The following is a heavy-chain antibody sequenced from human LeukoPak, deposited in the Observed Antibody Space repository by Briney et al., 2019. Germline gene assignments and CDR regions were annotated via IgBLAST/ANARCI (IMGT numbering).Heavy chain of an antibody. CDR2: INPNSGGT. D-gene: IGHD2-21*01. V-gene: IGHV1-2*02. CDR1: GYTFTGYY. Sequence: ASVKVSCKASGYTFTGYYMHSVRQAPGQGLEWMGWINPNSGGTNYAQKFQGRVTMTRDTSISTAYMELSRLRSDDTAVYYCARVYHNCGGDCYPYFDYWGQGTLVTVSS. CDR3: ARVYHNCGGDCYPYFDY. J-gene: IGHJ4*02.